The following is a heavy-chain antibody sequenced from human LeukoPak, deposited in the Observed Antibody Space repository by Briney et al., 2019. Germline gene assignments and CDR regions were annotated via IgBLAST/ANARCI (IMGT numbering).Heavy chain of an antibody. CDR1: GGSISSYY. D-gene: IGHD3-10*01. V-gene: IGHV4-59*04. CDR3: ARTRYYYNSRSYGAPYYFDY. Sequence: PSETLSLTCTVSGGSISSYYWNWIRQPPGKGLEWIAYIYHSGTTYYNPSLKSRATISVDTSKNQFSLKLSSVTAADTAVYYCARTRYYYNSRSYGAPYYFDYWGQGTLVTVSS. J-gene: IGHJ4*02. CDR2: IYHSGTT.